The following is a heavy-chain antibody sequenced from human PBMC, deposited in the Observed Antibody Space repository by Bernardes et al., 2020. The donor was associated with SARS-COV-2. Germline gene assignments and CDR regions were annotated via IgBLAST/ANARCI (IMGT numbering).Heavy chain of an antibody. Sequence: SETLSLTCGVSGDSLSNSFWSWIRQSPGRGLEWIGFISYSGSSDYNPSLKSRVTISVDTSKSQFSLELKSVTAADTAVYYCARYCGVVQTLFGVVTGPHYFDFWGQGALVTVSS. D-gene: IGHD3-3*01. CDR3: ARYCGVVQTLFGVVTGPHYFDF. CDR1: GDSLSNSF. V-gene: IGHV4-59*12. J-gene: IGHJ4*02. CDR2: ISYSGSS.